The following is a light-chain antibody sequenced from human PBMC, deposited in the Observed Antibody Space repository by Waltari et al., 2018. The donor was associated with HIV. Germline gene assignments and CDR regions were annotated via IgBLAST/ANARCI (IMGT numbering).Light chain of an antibody. CDR3: PQRSSWSRT. J-gene: IGKJ2*01. CDR2: EAS. Sequence: DIVLTQSPATLSLSPGVRSTLSYRASQRLSTYLARYQQKPGQAARLLIDEASNRATGIPARFSGSGSGTDFTLTISSLEPEDFAAYYCPQRSSWSRTFGQGTKLELK. CDR1: QRLSTY. V-gene: IGKV3-11*01.